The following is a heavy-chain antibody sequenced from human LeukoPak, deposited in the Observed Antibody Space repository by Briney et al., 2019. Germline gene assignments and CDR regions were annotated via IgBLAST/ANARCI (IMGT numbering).Heavy chain of an antibody. CDR2: ISGGGGNT. J-gene: IGHJ4*02. V-gene: IGHV3-23*01. CDR1: GFTFSSYA. CDR3: AKAVVVVAATFFDY. D-gene: IGHD2-15*01. Sequence: GGSLRLSCAASGFTFSSYAMSWVRQAPGKGLEWVSAISGGGGNTYYADSVKGRFTISRDNSKNTLYLQMNSLRAEDTAVYYCAKAVVVVAATFFDYWGQGTLVTVSS.